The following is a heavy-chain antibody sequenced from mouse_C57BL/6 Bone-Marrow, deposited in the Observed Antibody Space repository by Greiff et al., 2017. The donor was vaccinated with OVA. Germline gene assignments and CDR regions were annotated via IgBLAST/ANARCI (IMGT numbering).Heavy chain of an antibody. CDR2: IDPENGDT. CDR1: GFNIKDDY. J-gene: IGHJ2*01. D-gene: IGHD2-5*01. Sequence: VQLKESGAELVRPGASVKLSCTASGFNIKDDYMHWVKQRPEQGLEWIGWIDPENGDTEYASKFQGKATITADTSSNTAYLQLSSLTSEDTAVYYCTTSDSNLFDYWGQGTTLTVSS. CDR3: TTSDSNLFDY. V-gene: IGHV14-4*01.